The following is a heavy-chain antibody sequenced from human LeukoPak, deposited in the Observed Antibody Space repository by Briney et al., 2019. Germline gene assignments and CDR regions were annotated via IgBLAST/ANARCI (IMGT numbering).Heavy chain of an antibody. CDR3: ARDGYYGSGSPHYMDV. CDR2: IHYSGST. V-gene: IGHV4-30-4*08. J-gene: IGHJ6*03. D-gene: IGHD3-10*01. CDR1: GGSISSGDYY. Sequence: PSETLSLTCTVSGGSISSGDYYWSWIRQPPGKGLEWIGYIHYSGSTYYNPSLKSRVTISVDTSKNQFSLKLSSVTAADTAVYYCARDGYYGSGSPHYMDVWGKGTTVTVSS.